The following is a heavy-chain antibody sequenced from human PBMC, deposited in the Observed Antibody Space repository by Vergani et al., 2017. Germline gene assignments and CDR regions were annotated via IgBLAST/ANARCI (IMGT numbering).Heavy chain of an antibody. CDR3: ARDKYSGYDTVAYYYGMDV. V-gene: IGHV1-69*04. Sequence: QVQLVQSGAEVKKPGSSVKVSCKASGATFRSNTISWVRQVPGQGLEWMGRIIPVLGKTKYAQDFQGRLTITADTSTSTAYMELTSLRSQDTAVYYCARDKYSGYDTVAYYYGMDVWGQGTTVTVSS. CDR1: GATFRSNT. D-gene: IGHD5-12*01. J-gene: IGHJ6*02. CDR2: IIPVLGKT.